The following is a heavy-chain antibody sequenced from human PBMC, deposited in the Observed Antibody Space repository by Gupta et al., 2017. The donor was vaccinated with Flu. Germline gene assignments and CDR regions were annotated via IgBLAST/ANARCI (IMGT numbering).Heavy chain of an antibody. CDR1: GSTFSDYW. J-gene: IGHJ4*02. CDR2: INKEGCEM. Sequence: EVQSVESGEVLVQPGGSLRLSCAASGSTFSDYWMNWVRQAPGKGLECVARINKEGCEMYYVDYVEGRFTNARDNADKCLYMQMTSLKAGDTAIYYFERDHFGYLDWLVRTLGGGVRDSWGQGTPVTVSS. CDR3: ERDHFGYLDWLVRTLGGGVRDS. D-gene: IGHD3-9*01. V-gene: IGHV3-7*01.